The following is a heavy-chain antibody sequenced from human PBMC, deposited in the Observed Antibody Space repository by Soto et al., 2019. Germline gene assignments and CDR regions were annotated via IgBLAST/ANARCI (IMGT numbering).Heavy chain of an antibody. J-gene: IGHJ6*02. CDR1: GGTFSSYA. D-gene: IGHD3-3*01. CDR2: MNPNSGNT. CDR3: ARAMEWFHYYYYGMDV. V-gene: IGHV1-8*02. Sequence: ASVKVSCKASGGTFSSYAISWVRQATGQGLEWMGWMNPNSGNTGYAQKFQGRVTMTRNTSISTAYMELSSLRSEDTAVYYCARAMEWFHYYYYGMDVWGQGTTVTVSS.